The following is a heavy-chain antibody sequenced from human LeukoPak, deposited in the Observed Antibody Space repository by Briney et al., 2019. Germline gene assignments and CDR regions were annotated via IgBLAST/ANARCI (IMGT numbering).Heavy chain of an antibody. J-gene: IGHJ4*02. CDR1: GYTFTSYW. D-gene: IGHD3-10*01. Sequence: HGESLKISCKGSGYTFTSYWIGWGRQMSGEGLEWMGIIYPGDSDTRYSPSFQGQVTISADKSISTAYLQWSSLKASDTAMYYCVIDTNNFYGSGSFDYWGQGTLVTVSS. CDR2: IYPGDSDT. CDR3: VIDTNNFYGSGSFDY. V-gene: IGHV5-51*01.